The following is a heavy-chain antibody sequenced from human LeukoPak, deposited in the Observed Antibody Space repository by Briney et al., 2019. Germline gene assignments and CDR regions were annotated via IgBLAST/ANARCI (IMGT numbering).Heavy chain of an antibody. J-gene: IGHJ3*02. CDR1: GFTFSSYA. CDR3: ARDSNPYCSGGSCTAFDI. CDR2: ISYDGSNR. D-gene: IGHD2-15*01. V-gene: IGHV3-30*04. Sequence: GGSLRLSCAASGFTFSSYAMHWVRQAPGKGLEWVAVISYDGSNRYYADSMKGRFTISRDNARNSLYLQMNSLRAEDTAMYFCARDSNPYCSGGSCTAFDIWGQGTMVTVSS.